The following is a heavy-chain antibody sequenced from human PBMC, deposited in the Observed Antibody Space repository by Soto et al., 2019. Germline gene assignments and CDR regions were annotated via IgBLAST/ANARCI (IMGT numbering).Heavy chain of an antibody. Sequence: GGSLRLSCTVSGFTFGDYAMSWVRQAPGKGLEWVGFIKSHVYGGSTQYAASVRGRFTISRDDSKSIAYLQMNSLKTEDTAVYYCARVRTSMIVVVNDYWGQGTLVTVSS. D-gene: IGHD3-22*01. CDR1: GFTFGDYA. CDR2: IKSHVYGGST. CDR3: ARVRTSMIVVVNDY. J-gene: IGHJ4*02. V-gene: IGHV3-49*04.